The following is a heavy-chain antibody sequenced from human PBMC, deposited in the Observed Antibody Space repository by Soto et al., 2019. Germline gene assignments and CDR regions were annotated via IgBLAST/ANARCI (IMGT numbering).Heavy chain of an antibody. D-gene: IGHD6-19*01. V-gene: IGHV4-34*01. J-gene: IGHJ4*02. CDR2: INHSGST. CDR3: ARGGGGWYPDY. Sequence: QVQLQQWGAGLLRPSETLSLTCAVYGGSFSGYYWTWIRQPPGKGLEWIGEINHSGSTNYNPSLNSRVTISVDTSKNQFSLKLSSVTAADTAVYYCARGGGGWYPDYWGQGTLVTVSS. CDR1: GGSFSGYY.